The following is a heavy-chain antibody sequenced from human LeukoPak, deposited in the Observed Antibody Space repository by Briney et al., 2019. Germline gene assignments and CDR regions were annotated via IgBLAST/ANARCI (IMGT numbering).Heavy chain of an antibody. CDR1: GFTLRSYA. V-gene: IGHV3-23*01. CDR3: AKESSYTVYDAFDI. CDR2: ISGSGVST. D-gene: IGHD4-17*01. J-gene: IGHJ3*02. Sequence: PGGSLRLSCAASGFTLRSYAMSWVRQAPGKGLEWVSGISGSGVSTYYADSVKGRFTISRDNSKDTLYLQMNSLRAEDTALYYCAKESSYTVYDAFDIWGQGTMVTVSS.